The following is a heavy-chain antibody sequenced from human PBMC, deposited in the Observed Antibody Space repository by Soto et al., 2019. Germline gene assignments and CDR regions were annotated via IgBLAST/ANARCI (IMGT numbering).Heavy chain of an antibody. Sequence: QVQLVQSGAEAKKPGASVKVSCKASGYTFTSYDINWVRQATGQGLEWVGWLYPNSNSTDSAQKFQGRVTMTRNTSISTAYMELSSLRSEDTAVYCCAEGRRNSGYDSDFDYWGQGTLVTVSS. V-gene: IGHV1-8*01. D-gene: IGHD5-12*01. CDR1: GYTFTSYD. CDR3: AEGRRNSGYDSDFDY. CDR2: LYPNSNST. J-gene: IGHJ4*02.